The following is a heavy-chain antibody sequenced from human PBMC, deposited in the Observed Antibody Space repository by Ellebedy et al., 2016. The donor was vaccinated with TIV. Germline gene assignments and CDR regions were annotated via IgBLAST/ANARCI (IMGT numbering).Heavy chain of an antibody. Sequence: MPSETLSLTCAVYGGSFSGYYWSRIRQPPGKGLEWIGYIYYSGSTNYNPSLKSRVTISVDTSKNQFSLKLSSVTAADTAVYYCARDSGYSSGWYGGAFDYWGQGTLVTVSS. J-gene: IGHJ4*02. CDR2: IYYSGST. V-gene: IGHV4-59*01. CDR1: GGSFSGYY. CDR3: ARDSGYSSGWYGGAFDY. D-gene: IGHD6-19*01.